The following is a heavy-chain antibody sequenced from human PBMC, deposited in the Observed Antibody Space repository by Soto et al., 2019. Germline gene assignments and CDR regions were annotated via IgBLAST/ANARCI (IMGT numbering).Heavy chain of an antibody. J-gene: IGHJ5*02. CDR2: ISWNSGSI. V-gene: IGHV3-9*01. CDR3: AKTGVPAAIGGTWFDP. D-gene: IGHD2-2*01. CDR1: GFTFDDYA. Sequence: EVQLVESGGGLVQPGRSLRLSCAASGFTFDDYAMHWVRQAPGKGLEWVSGISWNSGSIGYADSVKGRFTISRDNAKKSLYLQMNSLRAEDTALYYCAKTGVPAAIGGTWFDPWGQGTLVTVSS.